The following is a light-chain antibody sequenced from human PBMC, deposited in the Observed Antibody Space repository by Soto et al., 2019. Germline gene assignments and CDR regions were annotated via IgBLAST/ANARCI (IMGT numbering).Light chain of an antibody. CDR3: RQYNSYSRT. J-gene: IGKJ1*01. V-gene: IGKV1-5*03. Sequence: DIQMTQSPSTLSASVGDRVTITCRASQSISSWLAWYQQKPGKAPKLLIYKASSLESGVPSRFSGSGSGTEFTLTISSLQPDDFATYYCRQYNSYSRTFGQGPRWKSN. CDR2: KAS. CDR1: QSISSW.